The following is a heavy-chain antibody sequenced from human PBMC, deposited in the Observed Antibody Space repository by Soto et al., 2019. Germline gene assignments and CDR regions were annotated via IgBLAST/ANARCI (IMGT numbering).Heavy chain of an antibody. V-gene: IGHV4-30-4*01. Sequence: SETLSLTCTVSGGSISSGDYYWSWICQPPGKGLEWIGYIYYSGSTYYNPSLKSRVTISVDTSKNQFSLKLSSVTTADTAVYYCARDTYYDFWGGPYYYYYGMDVWGQGTTVTVSS. CDR3: ARDTYYDFWGGPYYYYYGMDV. D-gene: IGHD3-3*01. J-gene: IGHJ6*02. CDR2: IYYSGST. CDR1: GGSISSGDYY.